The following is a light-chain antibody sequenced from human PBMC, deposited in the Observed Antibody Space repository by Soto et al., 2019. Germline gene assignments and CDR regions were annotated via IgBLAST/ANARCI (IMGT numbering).Light chain of an antibody. CDR1: QSVASN. CDR3: HHYNNWPHT. Sequence: DIVMTQSPATLSVSPGERATLSCRASQSVASNLAWYQQRPGQSPRLLIYGASTRATGVLARFRGSGSGTEFTLTISSLQSEDFAVYYCHHYNNWPHTFGGGTKVEIK. CDR2: GAS. J-gene: IGKJ4*01. V-gene: IGKV3-15*01.